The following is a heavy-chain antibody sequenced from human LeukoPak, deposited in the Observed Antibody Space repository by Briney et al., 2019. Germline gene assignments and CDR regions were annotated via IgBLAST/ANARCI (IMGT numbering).Heavy chain of an antibody. Sequence: SETLSLTCTVSGYSISSGYYWSWIRQPPGKGLEWIGEINHSGSTNYNPSLKSRVTISVDTSKNQFSLKLSSVTAADTAVYYCARRGPPRTMLRGVKSGWFDPWGQGTLVTVSS. CDR3: ARRGPPRTMLRGVKSGWFDP. CDR1: GYSISSGYY. CDR2: INHSGST. J-gene: IGHJ5*02. D-gene: IGHD3-10*01. V-gene: IGHV4-38-2*02.